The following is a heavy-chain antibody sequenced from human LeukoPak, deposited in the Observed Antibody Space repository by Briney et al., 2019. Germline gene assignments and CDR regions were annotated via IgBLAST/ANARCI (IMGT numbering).Heavy chain of an antibody. Sequence: GGSLRLSCAASGFNFDPFWMHWVPQPPGKGLVWLSHINNDGSTKVYADSVKGRFTISRDNAKNTLYLQMNSLRADDTAVYYCARDRGYPDSFNIWGEGTMVTVSS. CDR2: INNDGSTK. D-gene: IGHD3-10*01. J-gene: IGHJ3*02. CDR1: GFNFDPFW. V-gene: IGHV3-74*01. CDR3: ARDRGYPDSFNI.